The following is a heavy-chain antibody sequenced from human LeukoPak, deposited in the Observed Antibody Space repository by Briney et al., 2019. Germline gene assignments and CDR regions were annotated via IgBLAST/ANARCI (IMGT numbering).Heavy chain of an antibody. CDR1: GFTFSSYE. CDR2: ISSSGSTI. V-gene: IGHV3-48*03. CDR3: ANLWGYCSGGSCYAFDY. D-gene: IGHD2-15*01. J-gene: IGHJ4*02. Sequence: GGSLRLSCAASGFTFSSYEMNWVRQAPGKGLEWVSYISSSGSTIYYADSVKGRFTISRDNSKSTLYLQMNSLRAEDTAVYYCANLWGYCSGGSCYAFDYWGQGTLVTVSS.